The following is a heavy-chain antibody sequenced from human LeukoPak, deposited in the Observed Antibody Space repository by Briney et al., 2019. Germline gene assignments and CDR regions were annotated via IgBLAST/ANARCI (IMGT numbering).Heavy chain of an antibody. V-gene: IGHV3-30*02. CDR1: GFTFSSYA. D-gene: IGHD5-18*01. CDR2: IRYDGSNK. CDR3: AKDSDYGYVIDY. Sequence: GGSLRLSCAASGFTFSSYAMSWVRQAPGKGLEWVAFIRYDGSNKYYADSVKGRFTISRDNSKNTLYLQMNSLRAEDTAVYYCAKDSDYGYVIDYWGQGTLVTVSS. J-gene: IGHJ4*02.